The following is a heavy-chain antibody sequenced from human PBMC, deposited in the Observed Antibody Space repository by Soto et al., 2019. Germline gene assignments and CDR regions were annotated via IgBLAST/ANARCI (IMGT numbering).Heavy chain of an antibody. CDR2: VKSRIDDETT. CDR3: TTSKGSGMGAFDY. V-gene: IGHV3-15*07. CDR1: GFIFRNAW. D-gene: IGHD1-26*01. Sequence: EGRLVESGGGLVKPEESLRLSCAASGFIFRNAWMNWVRQAPGKGLEWVGRVKSRIDDETTDYAAPVKGRFSITRDDSNSVVDLQMNSLRFEDTAVYFCTTSKGSGMGAFDYWGPGTVVTVSS. J-gene: IGHJ4*02.